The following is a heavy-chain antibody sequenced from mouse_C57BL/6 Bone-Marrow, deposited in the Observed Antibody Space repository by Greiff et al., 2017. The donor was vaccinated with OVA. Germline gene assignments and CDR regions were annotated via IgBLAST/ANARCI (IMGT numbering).Heavy chain of an antibody. J-gene: IGHJ4*01. CDR2: IYPRDGST. CDR1: GYTFTDHT. CDR3: ARRGVYYSNFYAMDY. V-gene: IGHV1-78*01. Sequence: VQLQQSDAELVKPGASVKISCKVSGYTFTDHTIHWMKQRPEQGLEWIGYIYPRDGSTKYNEKFKGKATLTADKSSSTAYMQLNSLTSEDSAVYFCARRGVYYSNFYAMDYWGQGTSVTVSS. D-gene: IGHD2-5*01.